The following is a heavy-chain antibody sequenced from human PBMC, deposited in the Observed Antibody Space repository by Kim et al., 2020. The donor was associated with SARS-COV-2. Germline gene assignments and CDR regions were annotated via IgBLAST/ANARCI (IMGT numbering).Heavy chain of an antibody. J-gene: IGHJ4*02. CDR3: AKDISGYGSGSSFDS. CDR2: VSWSGSII. CDR1: GFTYGDYA. D-gene: IGHD3-10*01. Sequence: GGSLRLSCGASGFTYGDYAMHWVRQVPGKGLEWVSGVSWSGSIIGYADSVKGRFTISRDKTKNSLNLEMSNVRTEDTAFYYCAKDISGYGSGSSFDSWGQGILVTVSS. V-gene: IGHV3-9*01.